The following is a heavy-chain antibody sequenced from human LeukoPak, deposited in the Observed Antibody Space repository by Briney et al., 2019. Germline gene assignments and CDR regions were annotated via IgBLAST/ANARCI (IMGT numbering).Heavy chain of an antibody. CDR2: ISWNNGSI. J-gene: IGHJ4*02. CDR1: GFTFDDYA. D-gene: IGHD5-18*01. Sequence: GGSLRLSCAASGFTFDDYAMHWVRHAPGKGLEWVSGISWNNGSIGYADSVKGRFIISRDNAKNSLYLQMNSLRAEDTALYYCAKDTSRGYSYGVLGYWGQGTLVTVSS. CDR3: AKDTSRGYSYGVLGY. V-gene: IGHV3-9*01.